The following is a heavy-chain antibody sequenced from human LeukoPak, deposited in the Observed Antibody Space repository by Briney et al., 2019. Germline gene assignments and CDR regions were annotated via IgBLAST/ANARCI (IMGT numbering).Heavy chain of an antibody. CDR1: GFTVSSNY. Sequence: GSLRLSCAASGFTVSSNYMSWIRQPPGKGLEWIGEINHSGSTNYNPSLKSRVTISVDTSKNQFSLKLSSVTAADTAVYYCARGTMYYDFWSGRVYFDYWGQGTLVTVSS. CDR3: ARGTMYYDFWSGRVYFDY. J-gene: IGHJ4*02. CDR2: INHSGST. D-gene: IGHD3-3*01. V-gene: IGHV4-34*01.